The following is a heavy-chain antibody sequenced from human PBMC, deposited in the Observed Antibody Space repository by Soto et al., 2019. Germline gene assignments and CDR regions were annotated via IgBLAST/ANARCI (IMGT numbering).Heavy chain of an antibody. J-gene: IGHJ5*02. Sequence: GESLKIPCXCPGYIFVSYWIAWVRRTRGKGLGWMGFMYPGKDNTIYSPSFQGQVTLSPDKSSTTACLQWGSLRASESSIFYCARGYTGSACRFDPWGQGPLVTVSS. CDR1: GYIFVSYW. CDR2: MYPGKDNT. D-gene: IGHD5-12*01. V-gene: IGHV5-51*01. CDR3: ARGYTGSACRFDP.